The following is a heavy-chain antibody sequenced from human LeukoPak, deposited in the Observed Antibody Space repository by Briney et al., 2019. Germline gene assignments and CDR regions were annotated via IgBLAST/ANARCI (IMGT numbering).Heavy chain of an antibody. Sequence: GGSLRLSCAASGFTFSSYGMHWVRQAPGKGLEWVSAISGSGGSTYYADSVKGRFTISRDNSKNTLYLQMNSLRAEDTAVYYCAKRGGPGQFWSYYWGQGTLVTVSS. CDR3: AKRGGPGQFWSYY. J-gene: IGHJ4*02. V-gene: IGHV3-23*01. CDR2: ISGSGGST. D-gene: IGHD3-10*01. CDR1: GFTFSSYG.